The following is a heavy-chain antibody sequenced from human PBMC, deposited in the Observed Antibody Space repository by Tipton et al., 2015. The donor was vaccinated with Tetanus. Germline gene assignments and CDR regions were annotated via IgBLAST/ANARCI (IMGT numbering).Heavy chain of an antibody. Sequence: SLRLSCEVSGFTFSNYKMNWVRQAPGRGLEWVSSISSTSRYIYYAASVKGRSTISRDNAKNSLFLEMNSLRADDTAVYFCVSGSALDYWGQGTLITVSS. CDR3: VSGSALDY. V-gene: IGHV3-21*01. D-gene: IGHD6-25*01. J-gene: IGHJ4*02. CDR1: GFTFSNYK. CDR2: ISSTSRYI.